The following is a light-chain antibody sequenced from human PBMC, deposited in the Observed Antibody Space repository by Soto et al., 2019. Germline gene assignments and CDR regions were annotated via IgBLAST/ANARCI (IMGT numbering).Light chain of an antibody. V-gene: IGLV2-11*01. CDR3: CSYAGSYTVV. CDR2: DVS. J-gene: IGLJ2*01. CDR1: SSDVGGYNY. Sequence: QSALTQPRSVSGSPGQSVTISCTGTSSDVGGYNYVSWYQQHPGKAPKLMIYDVSKRPSGVPDRFSGSKSGNTASLTISGLQAEDGADYYCCSYAGSYTVVFGGRTKLTVL.